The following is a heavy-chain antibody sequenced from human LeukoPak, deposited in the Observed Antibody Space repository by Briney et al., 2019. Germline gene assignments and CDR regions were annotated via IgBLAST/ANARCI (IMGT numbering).Heavy chain of an antibody. CDR1: DYTFTSYG. V-gene: IGHV1-18*01. CDR3: AREYPIVARSSPLDY. Sequence: ASVKVSCKASDYTFTSYGLSWVRQAPGQGLEWMGWISTYSGNTNYAQKLQGRVTMTTDTSTSTAYMELRSLRYDDTAVYYCAREYPIVARSSPLDYWGQGTLVTVSS. CDR2: ISTYSGNT. D-gene: IGHD5-12*01. J-gene: IGHJ4*02.